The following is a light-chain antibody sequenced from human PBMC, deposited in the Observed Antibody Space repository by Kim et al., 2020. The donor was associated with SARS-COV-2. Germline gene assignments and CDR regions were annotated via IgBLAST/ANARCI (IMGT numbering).Light chain of an antibody. CDR3: QQYGDSPRT. Sequence: PGESATLSCRDSQSVSSNSLAWYQQSPGQAPRLLIYGASTRAAGIPDRFSGSGSGADFTLTINRLEPEDSAVYYCQQYGDSPRTFGQGTKVDIK. CDR2: GAS. CDR1: QSVSSNS. J-gene: IGKJ2*01. V-gene: IGKV3-20*01.